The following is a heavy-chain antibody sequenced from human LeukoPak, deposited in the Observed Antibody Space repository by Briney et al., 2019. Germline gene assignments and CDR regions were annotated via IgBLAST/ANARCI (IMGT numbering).Heavy chain of an antibody. V-gene: IGHV3-64*01. CDR3: ARDNGGDNFYYFDY. D-gene: IGHD2-21*02. CDR2: ISSNGGST. Sequence: GGSLRLSCAASGFTFSSYAMHWVRQAPGKGLEYVSAISSNGGSTYYANSVKGRFTISRDNSKNTLYLQMGSLRAEDMAVYYCARDNGGDNFYYFDYWGQGTLVTVSS. J-gene: IGHJ4*02. CDR1: GFTFSSYA.